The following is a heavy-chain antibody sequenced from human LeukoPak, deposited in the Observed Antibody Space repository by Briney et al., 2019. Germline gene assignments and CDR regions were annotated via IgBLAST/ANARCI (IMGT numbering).Heavy chain of an antibody. CDR3: AKWAYIVVVPAAYFDY. D-gene: IGHD2-2*01. V-gene: IGHV3-23*01. CDR2: ISGSGGST. CDR1: GFTFSSYA. J-gene: IGHJ4*02. Sequence: GGSLRLSCAASGFTFSSYAMSWVRQAPGKGLEWVSAISGSGGSTYYADSVKGRFTISRDNSKNTLYLQMNSLRGEDTAVYYCAKWAYIVVVPAAYFDYWGQGSLVTVSS.